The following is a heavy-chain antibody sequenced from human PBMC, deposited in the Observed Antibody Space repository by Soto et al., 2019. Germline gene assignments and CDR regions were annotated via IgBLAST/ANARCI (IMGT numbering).Heavy chain of an antibody. V-gene: IGHV4-31*03. D-gene: IGHD2-21*01. CDR2: IYYSGTT. CDR1: GGSISNGGYY. Sequence: QVQLQESGPGLLKPSQTLSLTCTVSGGSISNGGYYWSWIRQQPGKGLEWIRNIYYSGTTIYNPSLKSRLTMSVGTSKRQFSLKLSSVTAADAAVYYCARADIFNYFYGMDVWGQGTTVTVSS. CDR3: ARADIFNYFYGMDV. J-gene: IGHJ6*02.